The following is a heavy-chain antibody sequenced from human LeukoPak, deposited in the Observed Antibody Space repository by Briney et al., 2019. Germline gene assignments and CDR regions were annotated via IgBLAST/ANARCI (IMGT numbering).Heavy chain of an antibody. Sequence: PGGSLRLSCAASGITFSGHWMHWVRQAPGKGPAWVSRIKSDGSSTSYADSVKGRFTISSDNAKNMLYLQMSSLRAEDTALYYCARGFLADLSMVWVDYWGQGTLVTVSS. CDR2: IKSDGSST. CDR3: ARGFLADLSMVWVDY. V-gene: IGHV3-74*01. CDR1: GITFSGHW. J-gene: IGHJ4*02. D-gene: IGHD3-10*01.